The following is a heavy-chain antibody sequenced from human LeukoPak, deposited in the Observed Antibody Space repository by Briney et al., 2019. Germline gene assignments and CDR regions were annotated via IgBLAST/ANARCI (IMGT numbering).Heavy chain of an antibody. J-gene: IGHJ4*02. CDR1: GYTFTDYY. V-gene: IGHV1-2*02. CDR3: ARGNTYYYDSSGYYYLDY. D-gene: IGHD3-22*01. Sequence: ASVKVSCKASGYTFTDYYMHWVRQAPGPGLEWMGWINPKSGGINYAQKFQGRVTMTRDTSISTAYMELRRLRSDDAAVYYCARGNTYYYDSSGYYYLDYWGQGTLVTVSS. CDR2: INPKSGGI.